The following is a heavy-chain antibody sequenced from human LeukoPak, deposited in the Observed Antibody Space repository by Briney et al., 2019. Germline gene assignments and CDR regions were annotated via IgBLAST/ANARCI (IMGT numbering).Heavy chain of an antibody. CDR1: GGSISSSSYY. D-gene: IGHD3-10*01. CDR3: ARVGRLLWFGELSKYYFNY. J-gene: IGHJ4*02. CDR2: IYYSGST. Sequence: SETLSLTCTVSGGSISSSSYYWGWIRQPPGKGLEWIGSIYYSGSTYYNPSLKSRVTISVDTSKNQFSLKLSSVTAADTAVYYCARVGRLLWFGELSKYYFNYWGQGTLVTVSS. V-gene: IGHV4-39*07.